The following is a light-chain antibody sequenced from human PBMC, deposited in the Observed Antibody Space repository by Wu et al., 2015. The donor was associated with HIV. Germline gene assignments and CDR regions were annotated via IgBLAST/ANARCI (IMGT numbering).Light chain of an antibody. CDR1: QSVSSSY. CDR2: DAS. CDR3: QQYGSSPET. Sequence: EIVLTQSPATLSLSPGERATLSCGASQSVSSSYLAWYQQKPGLAPRLLIYDASSRATGIPDRFSGSGSGTDFTLTISRLEPEDFAVYYCQQYGSSPETFGRRDQGGNQT. J-gene: IGKJ1*01. V-gene: IGKV3D-20*01.